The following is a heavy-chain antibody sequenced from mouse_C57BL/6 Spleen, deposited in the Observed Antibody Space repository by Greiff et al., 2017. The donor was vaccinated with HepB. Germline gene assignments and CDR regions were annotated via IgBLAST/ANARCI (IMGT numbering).Heavy chain of an antibody. Sequence: EVQGVESGGGLVKPGGSLKLSCAASGFTFSDYGMHWVRQAPEKGLEWVAYISSGSSTIYYADTVKGRFTISRDKAKNTLFLQMTSLRSEDTAMYYCARPYYSNYFWFAYWGQGTLVTVSA. CDR1: GFTFSDYG. D-gene: IGHD2-5*01. J-gene: IGHJ3*01. CDR3: ARPYYSNYFWFAY. V-gene: IGHV5-17*01. CDR2: ISSGSSTI.